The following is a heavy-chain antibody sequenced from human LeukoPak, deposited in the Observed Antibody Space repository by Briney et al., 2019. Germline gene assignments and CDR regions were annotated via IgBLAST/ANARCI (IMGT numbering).Heavy chain of an antibody. CDR2: IIPIFGTP. D-gene: IGHD3-3*01. V-gene: IGHV1-69*13. J-gene: IGHJ5*02. CDR1: GGTFSKNA. CDR3: ARDPGDYDFWSGTPEWFDP. Sequence: PWASVKVSCKASGGTFSKNAFNWVRQAPGQPLEWVGGIIPIFGTPNYAQKFQGRVTITADESTSTAYMELSSLRSEDTAVYYCARDPGDYDFWSGTPEWFDPWGQGTLVTVSS.